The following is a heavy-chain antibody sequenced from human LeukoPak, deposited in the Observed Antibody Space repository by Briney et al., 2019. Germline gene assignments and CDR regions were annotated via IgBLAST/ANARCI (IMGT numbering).Heavy chain of an antibody. Sequence: TGGSLRLSCAASGFTFSSYAMSWVRQAPGKGLEWVSAISGSGGSTYYADSVKGRFTIARDTSKNTLYLQMNSLRAEDTAVYYCAKDRVPNYYYDSSGYYYFDYWGQGTLVTVSS. CDR2: ISGSGGST. V-gene: IGHV3-23*01. J-gene: IGHJ4*02. CDR1: GFTFSSYA. CDR3: AKDRVPNYYYDSSGYYYFDY. D-gene: IGHD3-22*01.